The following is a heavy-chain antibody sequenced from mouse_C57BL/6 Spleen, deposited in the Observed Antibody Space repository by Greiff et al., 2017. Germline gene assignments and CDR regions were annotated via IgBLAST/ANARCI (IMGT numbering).Heavy chain of an antibody. Sequence: EVKVVESGGGLVKPGGSLKLSCAASGFTFSSYAMSWVRQTPEKRLEWVATISDGGSYTYYPDNVKGRFTISRDNAKNNLYLQMSHLKSEDTAMYYCARDGAGTGFDYWGQGTTLTVSS. CDR1: GFTFSSYA. J-gene: IGHJ2*01. CDR3: ARDGAGTGFDY. D-gene: IGHD4-1*01. CDR2: ISDGGSYT. V-gene: IGHV5-4*01.